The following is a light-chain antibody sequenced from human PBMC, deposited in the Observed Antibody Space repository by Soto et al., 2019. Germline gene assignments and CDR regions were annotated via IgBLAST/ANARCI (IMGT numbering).Light chain of an antibody. V-gene: IGKV3-15*01. CDR1: QSVSSN. J-gene: IGKJ1*01. CDR3: HQRQSWPRT. Sequence: EIVLTQSPGTLSLSPGERATPSCRASQSVSSNLAWYQQKPGQAPRLLIYGASTRATGIPARFSGSGSGTEFTLTISSLQSEDFALYYCHQRQSWPRTFGQGTKVDIK. CDR2: GAS.